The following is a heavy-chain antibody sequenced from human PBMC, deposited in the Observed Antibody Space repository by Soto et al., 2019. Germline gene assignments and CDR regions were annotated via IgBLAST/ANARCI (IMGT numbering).Heavy chain of an antibody. CDR1: GYTFTSYD. J-gene: IGHJ6*02. CDR2: MNPNSGNT. D-gene: IGHD3-3*01. V-gene: IGHV1-8*01. CDR3: ARGLEWSSYYYGMDV. Sequence: SVKVSCKASGYTFTSYDINWVRQTTGQGLEWMGWMNPNSGNTGYAQKFQGRVTMTRNTSISTAYMEQSSLRSEDTAGYYCARGLEWSSYYYGMDVWGQGTTVTVSS.